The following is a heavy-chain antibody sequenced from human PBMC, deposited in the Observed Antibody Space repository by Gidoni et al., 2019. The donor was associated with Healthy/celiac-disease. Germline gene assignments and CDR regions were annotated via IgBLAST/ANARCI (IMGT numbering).Heavy chain of an antibody. D-gene: IGHD5-12*01. CDR1: GGSISSYY. J-gene: IGHJ3*02. V-gene: IGHV4-59*01. CDR3: ARVEMATPGDAFDI. Sequence: QVQLQESGPGLVKPSETLSLTCTVSGGSISSYYWSWIRQPPGKGLEWIGYIYYSGSTNYNPSLKSRVTISVDTSKNQFSLKLSSVTAADTAVYYCARVEMATPGDAFDIWGQGTMVTVSS. CDR2: IYYSGST.